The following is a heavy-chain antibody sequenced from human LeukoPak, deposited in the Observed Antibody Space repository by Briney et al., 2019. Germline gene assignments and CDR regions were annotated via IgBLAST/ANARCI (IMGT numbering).Heavy chain of an antibody. V-gene: IGHV4-59*12. CDR3: ARKDVIPGAFDI. Sequence: PSETLSLTCTVSGGSISSYYWSWIRQPPGKGLEWIGYIYYSGSTYYNPSLKSRVTISVDTSKNQFSLKLSSVTAADTAVYYCARKDVIPGAFDIWGQGTMVTVSS. CDR2: IYYSGST. CDR1: GGSISSYY. D-gene: IGHD2/OR15-2a*01. J-gene: IGHJ3*02.